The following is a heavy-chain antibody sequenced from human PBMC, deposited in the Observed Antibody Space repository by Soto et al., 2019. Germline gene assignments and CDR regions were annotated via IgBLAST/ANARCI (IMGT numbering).Heavy chain of an antibody. Sequence: EVQLVESGGGLVQPGGSLRLSCAASGFSISTYWMTWVRQAPGKGLEWVANINQDGSVKNYVDSVKGRFTISRDNARNSVGLQMNRLGGGGTAFYYCARVRRGGGGYEYWGPGTLGTGSS. J-gene: IGHJ4*02. CDR2: INQDGSVK. CDR1: GFSISTYW. D-gene: IGHD5-12*01. CDR3: ARVRRGGGGYEY. V-gene: IGHV3-7*04.